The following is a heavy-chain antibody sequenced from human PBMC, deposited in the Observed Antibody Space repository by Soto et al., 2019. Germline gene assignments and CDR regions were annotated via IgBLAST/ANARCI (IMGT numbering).Heavy chain of an antibody. J-gene: IGHJ6*02. CDR1: GFTFSSYG. Sequence: QVQLVESGGGVVQPGRSLRLSCAASGFTFSSYGMHWVRQAPGKGLEWVAVISYDGSNKYYADSVKGRFTISRDNSKNTLYLQMNSLRAEDTAVYYCAKDEEDYDILTGYYLPYYYYGMDVWGQGTTVTVSS. CDR3: AKDEEDYDILTGYYLPYYYYGMDV. CDR2: ISYDGSNK. V-gene: IGHV3-30*18. D-gene: IGHD3-9*01.